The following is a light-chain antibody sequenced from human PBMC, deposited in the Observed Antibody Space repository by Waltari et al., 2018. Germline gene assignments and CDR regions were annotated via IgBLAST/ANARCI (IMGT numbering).Light chain of an antibody. V-gene: IGKV1-39*01. CDR2: AVS. CDR1: QHISNY. CDR3: QQSYSHPRT. Sequence: DIQMTQSPSPLSASVGDRVTITCRASQHISNYLNWYPQRPGKAPKLLIYAVSSLPTGVPSRFSGSGSGTDFTLTISSLQPEDFAIYFCQQSYSHPRTFGPGTRVDVK. J-gene: IGKJ3*01.